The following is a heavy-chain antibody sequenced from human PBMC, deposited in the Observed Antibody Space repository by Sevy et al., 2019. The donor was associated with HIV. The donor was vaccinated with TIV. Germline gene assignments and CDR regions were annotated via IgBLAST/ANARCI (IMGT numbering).Heavy chain of an antibody. Sequence: SETLSLTCAVSGGSISSSNWWSWVRQPPGKGLEWIGEIYHSGSTNYNPSLKSRVTISVDKSKNQFSLKLSSVTAADTAVYYCARERGGGYSYGTFDYWDQGTLATVSS. J-gene: IGHJ4*02. CDR2: IYHSGST. CDR1: GGSISSSNW. CDR3: ARERGGGYSYGTFDY. D-gene: IGHD5-18*01. V-gene: IGHV4-4*02.